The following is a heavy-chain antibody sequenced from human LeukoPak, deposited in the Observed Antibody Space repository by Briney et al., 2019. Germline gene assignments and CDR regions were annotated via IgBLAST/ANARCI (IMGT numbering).Heavy chain of an antibody. J-gene: IGHJ1*01. V-gene: IGHV5-51*01. Sequence: GESLKISCKGSGYIFTSNWIGWVRQMPGKGLEWMGIIYPGDSDTRYSPSFQGQVTISADKSISTAYLQRSSLQASDTAIYYCATYAGSSSKYFRDWGQAPWSPSPQ. D-gene: IGHD3-10*01. CDR2: IYPGDSDT. CDR1: GYIFTSNW. CDR3: ATYAGSSSKYFRD.